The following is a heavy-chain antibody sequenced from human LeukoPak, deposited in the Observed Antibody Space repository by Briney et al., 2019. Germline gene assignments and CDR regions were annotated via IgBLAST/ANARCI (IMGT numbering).Heavy chain of an antibody. CDR2: IIPIFGTA. J-gene: IGHJ6*02. D-gene: IGHD2/OR15-2a*01. V-gene: IGHV1-69*13. Sequence: ASVKVSCTASGGTFSSYAISWVRQAPGQGLEWMGGIIPIFGTANYAQKFQGRVTITADESTSTAYMELSSLRSDDTAVYYCARDSNGYYYYYGMDVWGQGTTVTVSS. CDR3: ARDSNGYYYYYGMDV. CDR1: GGTFSSYA.